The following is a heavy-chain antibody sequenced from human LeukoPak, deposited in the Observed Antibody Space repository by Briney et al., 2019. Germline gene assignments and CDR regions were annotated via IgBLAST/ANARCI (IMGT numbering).Heavy chain of an antibody. CDR3: AKEPLFRYFDF. V-gene: IGHV3-23*01. CDR1: GFTFSSYA. Sequence: GGSLRLSCSASGFTFSSYAMSWVRQAPGKGLEWVSAIIGNGGSTYYADSVEGRFTISRDNSNSTLYLQMNSLRAEDTAVYYCAKEPLFRYFDFWARGTLVTVSS. CDR2: IIGNGGST. D-gene: IGHD2-21*01. J-gene: IGHJ2*01.